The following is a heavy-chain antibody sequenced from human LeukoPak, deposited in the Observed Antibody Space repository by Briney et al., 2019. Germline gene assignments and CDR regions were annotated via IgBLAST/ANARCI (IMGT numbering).Heavy chain of an antibody. Sequence: SETLSLTCAVSGVSISNNYFYWAWIRQPPGKGLELIGYVHHAGSTFHNSSLKSRVTISADTSQNQFSLSLTSVTAADTAVYYCATLGLLRGAGFNLATHFDYWGQGTLVAVSS. V-gene: IGHV4-39*01. CDR3: ATLGLLRGAGFNLATHFDY. D-gene: IGHD1-26*01. CDR1: GVSISNNYFY. J-gene: IGHJ4*02. CDR2: VHHAGST.